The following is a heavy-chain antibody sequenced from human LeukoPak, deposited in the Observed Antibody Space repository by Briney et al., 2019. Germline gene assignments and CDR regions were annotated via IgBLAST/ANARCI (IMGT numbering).Heavy chain of an antibody. D-gene: IGHD3-9*01. CDR3: AKDRKGYYDILTGYYKPEAYGMDV. J-gene: IGHJ6*02. Sequence: QPGGSLRLSCAASGFTFSSNAKSWVRQAPGKGLERVSIITANGGRTYYADSVKGRFTISRANSKNTLYLQMNSLRAEDTAVYYCAKDRKGYYDILTGYYKPEAYGMDVWGQGTTVTVSS. CDR2: ITANGGRT. V-gene: IGHV3-23*01. CDR1: GFTFSSNA.